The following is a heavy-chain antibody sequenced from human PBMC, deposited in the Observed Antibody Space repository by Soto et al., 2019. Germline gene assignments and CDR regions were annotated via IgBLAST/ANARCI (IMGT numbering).Heavy chain of an antibody. D-gene: IGHD6-13*01. CDR2: IYPGDSDT. CDR3: SISGGGQKQQPPKYYYGMDV. Sequence: PGESLKISCKGSGYSFTSYWIGWVRQMPGKGLEWMGIIYPGDSDTRYSPSFKSQVTISADKSISTAYLQWSSLKASDTAMYYCSISGGGQKQQPPKYYYGMDVWGQGTTVTVSS. J-gene: IGHJ6*02. V-gene: IGHV5-51*01. CDR1: GYSFTSYW.